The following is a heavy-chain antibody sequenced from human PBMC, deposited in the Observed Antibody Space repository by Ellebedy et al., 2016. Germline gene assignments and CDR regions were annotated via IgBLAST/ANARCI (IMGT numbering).Heavy chain of an antibody. D-gene: IGHD6-13*01. Sequence: GESLKISCAASGFTFSDYYMSWIRQAPGKGLEWVSYISSSGSTIYYADSVKGRFTISRDNAKNSLYLQMNSLRAEDTALYYCAKDIGQVGSWYPLDYWGQGTLVTVSS. CDR3: AKDIGQVGSWYPLDY. CDR1: GFTFSDYY. CDR2: ISSSGSTI. V-gene: IGHV3-11*01. J-gene: IGHJ4*02.